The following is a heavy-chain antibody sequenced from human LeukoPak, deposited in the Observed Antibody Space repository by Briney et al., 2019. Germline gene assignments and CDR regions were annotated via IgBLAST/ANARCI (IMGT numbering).Heavy chain of an antibody. Sequence: RAGGSLRLSCAASGFTITTYAVNWVCQAPGKGLEWVSGIGGGGTEYYADSAKGRFIISSDNSQNLVHLQMNSLTVEDTAVYYCARAQGALDYWGQGTLVTVSS. D-gene: IGHD1-26*01. CDR3: ARAQGALDY. V-gene: IGHV3-23*01. CDR1: GFTITTYA. J-gene: IGHJ4*02. CDR2: IGGGGTE.